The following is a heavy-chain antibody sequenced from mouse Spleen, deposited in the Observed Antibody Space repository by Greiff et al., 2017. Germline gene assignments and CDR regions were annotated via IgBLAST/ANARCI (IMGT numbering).Heavy chain of an antibody. D-gene: IGHD2-4*01. CDR3: ASPMITTTGDGFAY. CDR2: ISSGGSYT. V-gene: IGHV5-9-1*01. CDR1: GFTFSSYA. J-gene: IGHJ3*01. Sequence: EVKLMESGGGLVKPGGSLKLSCAASGFTFSSYAMSWVRQTPEKRLEWVATISSGGSYTYYPDSVKGRFTISRDNAKNTLYLQMSSLRSEDTAMYYCASPMITTTGDGFAYWGQGTLVTVSA.